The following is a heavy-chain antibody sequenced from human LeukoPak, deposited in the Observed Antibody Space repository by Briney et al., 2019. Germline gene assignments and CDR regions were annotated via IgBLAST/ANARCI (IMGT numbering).Heavy chain of an antibody. CDR1: GGSISSGGYY. V-gene: IGHV4-31*03. CDR2: IYYSGST. Sequence: SQTLPLTCTVSGGSISSGGYYWSWIRQHPGKGLEWIGYIYYSGSTYYNPSLKSRVTISVDTSKNQFSLKLSSVTAADTAVYYCARVKDSSGYYVFDYWGQGTLVTVSS. CDR3: ARVKDSSGYYVFDY. D-gene: IGHD3-22*01. J-gene: IGHJ4*02.